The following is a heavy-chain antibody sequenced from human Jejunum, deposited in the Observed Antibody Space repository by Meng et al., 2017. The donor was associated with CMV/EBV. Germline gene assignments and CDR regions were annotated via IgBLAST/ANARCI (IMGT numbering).Heavy chain of an antibody. V-gene: IGHV4-4*07. Sequence: QGPRPESGPGLVKPSETLSLTCTVSGGSMNSYYWTWIRQPAGKGLEWIGHIYSSGITNYNPSLKSRVIMSLDTSKNQFSLKLSSVTAADTALYYCARDAQTSLFRSTLGMGWFDPWGQGTLVTVSS. CDR3: ARDAQTSLFRSTLGMGWFDP. CDR1: GGSMNSYY. CDR2: IYSSGIT. D-gene: IGHD3-3*01. J-gene: IGHJ5*02.